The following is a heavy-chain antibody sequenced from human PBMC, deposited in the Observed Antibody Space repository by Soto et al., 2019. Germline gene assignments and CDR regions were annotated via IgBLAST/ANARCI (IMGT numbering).Heavy chain of an antibody. CDR2: ISAYNGNT. Sequence: GAQVKGSCKASGYTFPSYGISWVRQAPGQGLEWMGWISAYNGNTNYAQKLQGRVTMTTDTSTSTAYMELRSLRSDDTAVYYCACSLLVGYRLGGESDWGQGTLGTGSS. CDR1: GYTFPSYG. D-gene: IGHD2-15*01. J-gene: IGHJ4*02. CDR3: ACSLLVGYRLGGESD. V-gene: IGHV1-18*01.